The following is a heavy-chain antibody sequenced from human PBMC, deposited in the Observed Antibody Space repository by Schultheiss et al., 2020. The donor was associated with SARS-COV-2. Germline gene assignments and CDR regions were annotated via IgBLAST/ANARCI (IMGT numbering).Heavy chain of an antibody. D-gene: IGHD3-10*01. V-gene: IGHV3-33*01. Sequence: GESLKISCAASGFTFSSYGMHWVRQAPGKGLEWVAVIWYDGSNKYYADSVKGRFTISRDDSKNTLYLQMNSLKTEDTAVYYCTTAPPMGWPFDIWGQGTMVTVSS. CDR3: TTAPPMGWPFDI. J-gene: IGHJ3*02. CDR1: GFTFSSYG. CDR2: IWYDGSNK.